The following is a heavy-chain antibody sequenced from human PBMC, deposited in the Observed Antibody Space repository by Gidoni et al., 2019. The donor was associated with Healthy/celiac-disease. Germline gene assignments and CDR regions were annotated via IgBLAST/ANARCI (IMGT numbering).Heavy chain of an antibody. Sequence: QVQLQQWGAGLLKPSETLSLTCAVYGGSFSGYYWSWIRQPPGKGLEWIGEINHSGSTNYNPSLKSRVTISVDTSKNQFSLKLSSVTAADTAVYYCARGSSSWYVGRRGWFDPWGQGTLVTVSS. D-gene: IGHD6-13*01. CDR2: INHSGST. J-gene: IGHJ5*02. CDR3: ARGSSSWYVGRRGWFDP. CDR1: GGSFSGYY. V-gene: IGHV4-34*01.